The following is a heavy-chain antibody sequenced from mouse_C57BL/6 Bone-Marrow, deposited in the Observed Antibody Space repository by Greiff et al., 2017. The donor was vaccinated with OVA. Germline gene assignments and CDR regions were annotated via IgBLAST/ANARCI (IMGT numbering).Heavy chain of an antibody. J-gene: IGHJ4*01. CDR3: ASGYYSNYYAMDY. CDR1: GFNIKNTY. D-gene: IGHD2-5*01. Sequence: DVKLQESVAELVRPGASVKLSCTASGFNIKNTYMHWVKQRPEQGLEWIGRIDPANGNTKYAPKFQGKATITADTSSNTAYLQLSSLTSEDTAIYYCASGYYSNYYAMDYWGQGTSVTVSS. V-gene: IGHV14-3*01. CDR2: IDPANGNT.